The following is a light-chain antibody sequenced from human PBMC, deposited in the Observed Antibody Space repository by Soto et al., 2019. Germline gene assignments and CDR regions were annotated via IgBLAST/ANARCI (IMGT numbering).Light chain of an antibody. CDR2: RAS. CDR1: QSFSSN. CDR3: QQFNSWPLT. Sequence: EIVLTQSPATLSVSPGERAALSCRASQSFSSNLAWYQQKPGQAPRLLIYRASTRATGVPARFSGSGSGTEFTLTISSLQSEDFAVYCCQQFNSWPLTFGGGTKVEIK. V-gene: IGKV3-15*01. J-gene: IGKJ4*01.